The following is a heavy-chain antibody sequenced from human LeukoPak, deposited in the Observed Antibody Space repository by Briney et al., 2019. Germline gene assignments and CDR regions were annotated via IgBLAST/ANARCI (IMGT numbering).Heavy chain of an antibody. CDR2: IKPDGSEQ. D-gene: IGHD4-17*01. J-gene: IGHJ3*02. V-gene: IGHV3-7*01. CDR3: ARGDFNDNGDYVDAFDI. CDR1: GFTFSSYW. Sequence: GGSLRLSCAASGFTFSSYWMSWVRQAPGKGLEWVANIKPDGSEQFYVDSVKGRLTISRDNAKNSLFLQMNSLRAEDTAFYYCARGDFNDNGDYVDAFDIWGQGTVVTVSS.